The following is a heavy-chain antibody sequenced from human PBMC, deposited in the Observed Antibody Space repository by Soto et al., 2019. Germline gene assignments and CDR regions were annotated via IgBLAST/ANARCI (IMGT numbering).Heavy chain of an antibody. CDR1: GFTFSSYA. CDR2: ISGSGGST. J-gene: IGHJ4*02. D-gene: IGHD3-3*01. V-gene: IGHV3-23*01. Sequence: GGSLRLSCAASGFTFSSYAMSWVRQAPGKGLEWVSAISGSGGSTYYADSVKGRFTISRDNSKNTLYLQMNSLRAEDTAVYYCAKDSPPSYDFWSGYAQTRYYFDYWGQGTLVTVSS. CDR3: AKDSPPSYDFWSGYAQTRYYFDY.